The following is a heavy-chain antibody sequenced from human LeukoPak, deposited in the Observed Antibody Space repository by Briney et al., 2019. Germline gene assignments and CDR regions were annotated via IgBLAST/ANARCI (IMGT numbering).Heavy chain of an antibody. CDR3: ARYRLGWFDP. CDR2: INSRGST. Sequence: TLSLTRPRSGGSISSSEYFWSWIRQPAGKGLEWIGRINSRGSTNYNPSLKSRVTLSVDTSKNQFSLKLTSVTVADTAVYYCARYRLGWFDPWGQGTLVTVSS. D-gene: IGHD6-25*01. V-gene: IGHV4-61*02. J-gene: IGHJ5*02. CDR1: GGSISSSEYF.